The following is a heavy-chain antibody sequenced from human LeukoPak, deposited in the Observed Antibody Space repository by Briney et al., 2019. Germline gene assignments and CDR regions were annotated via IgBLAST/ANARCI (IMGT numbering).Heavy chain of an antibody. CDR1: GYTFTIYW. CDR2: LYPVDPDT. J-gene: IGHJ6*03. D-gene: IGHD3-3*01. V-gene: IGHV5-51*01. CDR3: ARTGRFWSGYYSPYYYMDV. Sequence: GESLKISFKGSGYTFTIYWIGWVPQMHGKGLEGVGILYPVDPDTRYSPSLQGQVTISADKSISTAYLQWSSLKASDTAMYYCARTGRFWSGYYSPYYYMDVWGKGTTVTVSS.